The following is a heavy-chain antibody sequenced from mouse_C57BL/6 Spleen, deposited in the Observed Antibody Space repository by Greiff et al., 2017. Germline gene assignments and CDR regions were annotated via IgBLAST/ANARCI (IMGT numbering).Heavy chain of an antibody. D-gene: IGHD1-1*01. V-gene: IGHV1-80*01. J-gene: IGHJ3*01. CDR2: IYPGDGDT. CDR1: GYAFSSYW. Sequence: QVQLQQSGAELVKPGASVKISCKASGYAFSSYWMNWVKQRPGKGLEWIGQIYPGDGDTNYNGKFKGKATLTADKSSSTAYMQLSSLTSEDSAVYFCARREDYYGSSYEAWFAYWGQGTLVTVSA. CDR3: ARREDYYGSSYEAWFAY.